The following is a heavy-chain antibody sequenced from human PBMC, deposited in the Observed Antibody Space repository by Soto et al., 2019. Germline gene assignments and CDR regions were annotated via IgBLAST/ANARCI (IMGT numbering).Heavy chain of an antibody. V-gene: IGHV2-5*01. CDR3: AHNIAAAGPSTMDV. D-gene: IGHD6-13*01. CDR1: GFSLSTSGVG. J-gene: IGHJ6*02. CDR2: IYWNDDK. Sequence: GSGPTLVNPTQTLTLTCTFSGFSLSTSGVGVGWFRQPPGKALEWLALIYWNDDKRYSPSLKSRLTITKDTSKNQVVLTMTNMDPVDTATYYCAHNIAAAGPSTMDVWGQGTTVTVFS.